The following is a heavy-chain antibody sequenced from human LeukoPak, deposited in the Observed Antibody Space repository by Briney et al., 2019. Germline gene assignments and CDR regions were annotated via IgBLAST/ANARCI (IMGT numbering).Heavy chain of an antibody. CDR1: GFTFSSYA. D-gene: IGHD6-13*01. J-gene: IGHJ4*02. Sequence: GGSLRLSCAVSGFTFSSYAMSWVRQAPGKRLEWVSAITGSGGSTYYADSVKGRFTISRDNSKNTLYLQMNSLRAEDTAVYYCAKSTHSSSWYSVFDYWGQGTLVIVSS. CDR2: ITGSGGST. CDR3: AKSTHSSSWYSVFDY. V-gene: IGHV3-23*01.